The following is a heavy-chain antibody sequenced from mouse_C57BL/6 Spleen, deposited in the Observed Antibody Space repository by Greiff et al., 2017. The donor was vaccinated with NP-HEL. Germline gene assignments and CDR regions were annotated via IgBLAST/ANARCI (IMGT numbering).Heavy chain of an antibody. CDR3: ARGDYYGSSFFDY. V-gene: IGHV1-54*01. CDR1: GYAFTNYL. CDR2: INPGSGGT. D-gene: IGHD1-1*01. J-gene: IGHJ2*01. Sequence: VQLQQSGAELVRPGTSVKVSCKASGYAFTNYLIEWVKQRPGQGLEWIGVINPGSGGTNYNEKFKGKATLTADKSSSTAYMQLGSLTSEDSAVYFCARGDYYGSSFFDYWGQGTTLTVSS.